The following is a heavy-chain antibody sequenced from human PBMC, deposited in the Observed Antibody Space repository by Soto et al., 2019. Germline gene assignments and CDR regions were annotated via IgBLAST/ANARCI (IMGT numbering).Heavy chain of an antibody. CDR2: VSGNGGST. D-gene: IGHD4-17*01. CDR1: GFTFASYA. V-gene: IGHV3-23*01. CDR3: AKGLYGDYTNLDY. Sequence: PGGSLRLSCEASGFTFASYALTWVRQAPGSGLEWASAVSGNGGSTYYADSVKGRFAISRDNSKNTLYLQMNSLRAEDTAVYYCAKGLYGDYTNLDYWGQGTLVTVSS. J-gene: IGHJ4*02.